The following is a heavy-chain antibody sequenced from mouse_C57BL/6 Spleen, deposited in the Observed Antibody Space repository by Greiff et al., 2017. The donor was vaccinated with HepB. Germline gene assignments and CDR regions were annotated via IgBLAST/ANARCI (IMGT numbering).Heavy chain of an antibody. CDR2: INPNNGGT. Sequence: VQLQQSGPELVKPGASVKIPCKASGYTFTDYNMDWVKQSHGKSLEWIGDINPNNGGTIYNQKFKGKATLTVDKSSSTAYMELRSLTSEDTAVYYCARRTVVAPYWYFDVWGTGTTVTVSS. CDR3: ARRTVVAPYWYFDV. D-gene: IGHD1-1*01. CDR1: GYTFTDYN. J-gene: IGHJ1*03. V-gene: IGHV1-18*01.